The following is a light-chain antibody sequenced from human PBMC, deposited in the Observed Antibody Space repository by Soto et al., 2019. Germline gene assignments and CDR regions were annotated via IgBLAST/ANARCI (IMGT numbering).Light chain of an antibody. CDR2: AAS. CDR3: QQSFSTLIT. J-gene: IGKJ5*01. Sequence: DIQLTQSPSSLSASVGDRVTITFRASQSITTDLHWYQQKPGKAPNLLMYAASSLQSGVPSRFSGSGSGTDFTLTISSLHPEDFATYYCQQSFSTLITLGQATRLEIK. V-gene: IGKV1-39*01. CDR1: QSITTD.